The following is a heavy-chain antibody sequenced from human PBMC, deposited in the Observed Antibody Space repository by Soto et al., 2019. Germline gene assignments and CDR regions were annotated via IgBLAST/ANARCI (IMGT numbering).Heavy chain of an antibody. D-gene: IGHD2-2*01. CDR2: IYYSGST. CDR1: GGSISSYY. CDR3: ARVVVSAAIGACDI. Sequence: SETLSFTCTVSGGSISSYYWSWIRQPPGKGLEWIGYIYYSGSTNYNPSIKSRVTISVDTSKNQFSLKLSSVTAADTAVYYCARVVVSAAIGACDIWGQGTMVTVSS. V-gene: IGHV4-59*01. J-gene: IGHJ3*02.